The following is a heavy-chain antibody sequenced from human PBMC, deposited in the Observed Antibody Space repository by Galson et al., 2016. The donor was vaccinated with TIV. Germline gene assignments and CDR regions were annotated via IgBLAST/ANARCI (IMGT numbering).Heavy chain of an antibody. V-gene: IGHV3-23*01. CDR3: AKSSTLDSDFWSSYVNYFDH. D-gene: IGHD3-3*01. CDR2: TSGFGSGT. Sequence: SLRLSCAASGFSFGTYGMHWVRQAPGKGLEWVSTTSGFGSGTYYIDSVTGRFTISRDKSKDTLYLQMNSLTAEDTAVYYCAKSSTLDSDFWSSYVNYFDHWGQGVRVTVSS. CDR1: GFSFGTYG. J-gene: IGHJ4*02.